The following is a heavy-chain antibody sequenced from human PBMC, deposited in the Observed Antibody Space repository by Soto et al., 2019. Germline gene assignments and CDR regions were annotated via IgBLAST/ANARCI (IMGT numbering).Heavy chain of an antibody. CDR2: ISSSSSYT. CDR1: GFTFSDYY. D-gene: IGHD3-22*01. J-gene: IGHJ4*02. V-gene: IGHV3-11*05. CDR3: ARAAYYCDSSGYFG. Sequence: QVQLVESGGGLVKPGGSLRLSCAASGFTFSDYYMSWIRQAPGKGLEWVSYISSSSSYTNYADSVKGRFTISRDNAKNSLDLQMNSLRAEDTAVYYCARAAYYCDSSGYFGWGQGTLVTVSS.